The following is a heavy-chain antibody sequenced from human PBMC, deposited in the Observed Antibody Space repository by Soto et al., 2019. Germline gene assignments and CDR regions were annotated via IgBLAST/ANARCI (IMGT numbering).Heavy chain of an antibody. Sequence: QLHLVQSGAVVKKPGASVTVSCSASGYPVTAYYMHWVRQAPGRGLEWMGGINPATGAAKYTQTFQGRGTMPRDSSTKTIFRELGGLTSDYPAAFYCACGGGVGVAGSAAFDMWGQGTVVTVSS. CDR3: ACGGGVGVAGSAAFDM. CDR1: GYPVTAYY. CDR2: INPATGAA. J-gene: IGHJ3*02. V-gene: IGHV1-2*02. D-gene: IGHD3-3*01.